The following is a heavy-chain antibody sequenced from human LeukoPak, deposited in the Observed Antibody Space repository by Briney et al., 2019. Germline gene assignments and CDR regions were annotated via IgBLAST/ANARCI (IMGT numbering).Heavy chain of an antibody. CDR2: IYYSGST. V-gene: IGHV4-59*01. Sequence: SETLSLTCTVSGGSISGSYWSWIRQPPGKGLEWIGYIYYSGSTNYNPSLKSRVTISVDTSKNQFSLKLNSVTAAVTAVYNCARGSGAFDDWGQGTLVTVSS. CDR3: ARGSGAFDD. CDR1: GGSISGSY. J-gene: IGHJ4*02.